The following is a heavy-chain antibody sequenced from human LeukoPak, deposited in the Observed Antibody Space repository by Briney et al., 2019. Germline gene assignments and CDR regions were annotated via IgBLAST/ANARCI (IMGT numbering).Heavy chain of an antibody. CDR3: ARDITLLTMFSGSYPPYGLDV. V-gene: IGHV1-2*02. CDR2: INPNSGGT. Sequence: ASVKVSCKASGYTFTDYHIHWVRQAPGQGLEWLGWINPNSGGTTYAQQFQGRVTMTRDTSISTVYMELSSLRSDDTAVYYCARDITLLTMFSGSYPPYGLDVWGQGTTVTVSS. D-gene: IGHD1-26*01. J-gene: IGHJ6*02. CDR1: GYTFTDYH.